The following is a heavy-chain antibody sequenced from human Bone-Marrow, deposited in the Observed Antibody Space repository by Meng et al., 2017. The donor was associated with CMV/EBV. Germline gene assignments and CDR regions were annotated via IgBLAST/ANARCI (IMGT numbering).Heavy chain of an antibody. Sequence: GESLKISCAASGFTFSSYAMHWVRQAPGKGLEWVAVISYDGSNKYYADSVKGRFTISRDNSKNTLYLQMNSLEDEDTALYYCAGLAAAGPKSGYYFYYWGQGTLVTVS. CDR1: GFTFSSYA. J-gene: IGHJ4*02. CDR2: ISYDGSNK. D-gene: IGHD6-13*01. CDR3: AGLAAAGPKSGYYFYY. V-gene: IGHV3-30*04.